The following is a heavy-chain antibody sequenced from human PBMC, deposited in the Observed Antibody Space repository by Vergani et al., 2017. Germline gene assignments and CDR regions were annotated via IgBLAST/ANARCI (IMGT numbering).Heavy chain of an antibody. CDR2: VEDSGYF. CDR1: GGSLSGYY. J-gene: IGHJ4*02. CDR3: AGSVVSRNPPDYFHN. D-gene: IGHD1-14*01. Sequence: QVQLQESGPGLVRPSETLSLTCTVSGGSLSGYYWNWIRQTPGEGLEWIGYVEDSGYFNYNPSLKTRVSMSSNTSNNQFSLMLSSVTVADTAVYYCAGSVVSRNPPDYFHNWGQGTLVTVSS. V-gene: IGHV4-59*01.